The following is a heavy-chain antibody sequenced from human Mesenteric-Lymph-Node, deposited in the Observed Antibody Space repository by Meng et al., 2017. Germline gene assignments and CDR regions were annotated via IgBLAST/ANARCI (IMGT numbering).Heavy chain of an antibody. Sequence: HVQLQQSRPGLVESSQTLSLTCAISGDSVSSNSAAWHWIRQSPSRGLEWLGMTCYRSKWYYDYAVSVKSRITINPDTSRNQFSLQLNSVTPEDTAVYYCASWYFNYWGQGTLVTVSS. CDR3: ASWYFNY. CDR1: GDSVSSNSAA. V-gene: IGHV6-1*01. CDR2: TCYRSKWYY. J-gene: IGHJ4*02.